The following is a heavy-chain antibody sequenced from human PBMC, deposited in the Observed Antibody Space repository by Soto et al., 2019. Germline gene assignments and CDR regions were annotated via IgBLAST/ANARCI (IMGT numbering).Heavy chain of an antibody. J-gene: IGHJ4*02. CDR1: GFTFTNAW. CDR2: IKSKTDGGTT. D-gene: IGHD6-19*01. CDR3: TTEYSGGSDK. Sequence: PGGSLRLSCAASGFTFTNAWMSWVRQTPGKGLEWVGRIKSKTDGGTTDYAAPVKGRFTISRDDSKNTLYLQMSSLKTEDTAVYFCTTEYSGGSDKWGQGTLVTVSS. V-gene: IGHV3-15*01.